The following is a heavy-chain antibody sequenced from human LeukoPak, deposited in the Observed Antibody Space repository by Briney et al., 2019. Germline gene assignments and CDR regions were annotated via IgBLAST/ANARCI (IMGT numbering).Heavy chain of an antibody. CDR3: ARAGYGYLYFDL. V-gene: IGHV3-13*01. CDR2: IGTAGDT. Sequence: GGSLRLSCAASGFTFSSYDMHWVRQATGKGLEWVSAIGTAGDTYYPGSVKGRFTISRENAKNSLYLQMNSLRAGDTAVYYCARAGYGYLYFDLWGRGTLVTVSP. J-gene: IGHJ2*01. CDR1: GFTFSSYD. D-gene: IGHD5-18*01.